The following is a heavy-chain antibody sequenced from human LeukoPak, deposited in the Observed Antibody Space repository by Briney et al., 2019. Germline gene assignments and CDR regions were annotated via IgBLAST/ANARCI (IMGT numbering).Heavy chain of an antibody. CDR3: VKDGPGIVVGTTRPNFFDS. D-gene: IGHD1-26*01. J-gene: IGHJ4*02. CDR1: GFTFRESA. Sequence: PPGGSLRLSCATSGFTFRESAMSWVRQTPGRGLEWVSAIGFSGSKIYYADSVKGRFIVSRDDSKSTLLLQMSSLTADDTAVYFCVKDGPGIVVGTTRPNFFDSWGQGTLVTVSS. V-gene: IGHV3-23*01. CDR2: IGFSGSKI.